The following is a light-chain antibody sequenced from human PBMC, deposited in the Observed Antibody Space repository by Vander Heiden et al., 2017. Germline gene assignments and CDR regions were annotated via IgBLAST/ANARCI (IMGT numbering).Light chain of an antibody. CDR3: QQTYSTPSIT. CDR2: AAS. V-gene: IGKV1-39*01. CDR1: QSISSY. J-gene: IGKJ5*01. Sequence: DIHMTQSPSSLSASVGDRVTITCRASQSISSYLNWYQQKPGKSPKLLIYAASSLQSGVPSRFSGSGCGTDFTLFISSLQPEDFATYYCQQTYSTPSITFGQGTRLEIK.